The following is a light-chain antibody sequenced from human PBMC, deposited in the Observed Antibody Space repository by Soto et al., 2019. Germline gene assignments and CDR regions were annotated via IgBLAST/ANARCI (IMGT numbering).Light chain of an antibody. CDR1: QSVSSD. J-gene: IGKJ1*01. V-gene: IGKV3-15*01. CDR2: GAS. CDR3: HQYNNWHPKMA. Sequence: VVTQSPATLSVFPGETATLSCRASQSVSSDLAWYQQRPGQAPRLLIYGASTRDTGIPARFRGSGSGTEFMLTISSLQSEDVATYNCHQYNNWHPKMAFGRGTKVEIK.